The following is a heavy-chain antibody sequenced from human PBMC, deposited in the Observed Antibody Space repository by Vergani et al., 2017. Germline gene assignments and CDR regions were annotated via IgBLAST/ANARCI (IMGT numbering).Heavy chain of an antibody. J-gene: IGHJ4*02. CDR1: GYSFTSYW. CDR3: GRPGDTAMGWAHFDY. D-gene: IGHD5-18*01. Sequence: EVQLVPSGAEVKTPGESLKISCKGSGYSFTSYWIGWVRQIPGKGLEWMGIIYPGDSDTRYSPSFQGQVTIPADKSISTAYLQWSSLKASDTAMYYCGRPGDTAMGWAHFDYWGQGTLVTVSS. CDR2: IYPGDSDT. V-gene: IGHV5-51*03.